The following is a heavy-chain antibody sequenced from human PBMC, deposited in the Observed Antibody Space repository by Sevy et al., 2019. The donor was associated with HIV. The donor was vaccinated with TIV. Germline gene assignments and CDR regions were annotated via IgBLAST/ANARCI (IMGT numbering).Heavy chain of an antibody. Sequence: ASVKVSCKASGYTFTGHFMHWVRQAHGQGLEWMGWINPDSGDTKYAQKFQGRVTVTRDTSITTVYMELSSLRSDDTAVYYCAAPGGYRHGSLLDYWGQGTLVTVSS. D-gene: IGHD5-18*01. CDR1: GYTFTGHF. V-gene: IGHV1-2*02. J-gene: IGHJ4*02. CDR3: AAPGGYRHGSLLDY. CDR2: INPDSGDT.